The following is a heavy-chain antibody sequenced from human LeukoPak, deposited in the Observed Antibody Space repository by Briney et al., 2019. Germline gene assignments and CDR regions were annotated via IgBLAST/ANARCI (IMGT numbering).Heavy chain of an antibody. J-gene: IGHJ2*01. CDR1: GGTFSSYA. CDR3: ARDAEYGGNSLNYWYFDL. V-gene: IGHV1-69*04. D-gene: IGHD4-23*01. Sequence: GASMKVSCKASGGTFSSYAISWVRQAPGQGLEWMGRINPILGIANYAQKFQGRVTITADKSTSTAYMELSSLRSEDTAVYYCARDAEYGGNSLNYWYFDLWGRGTLVTVSS. CDR2: INPILGIA.